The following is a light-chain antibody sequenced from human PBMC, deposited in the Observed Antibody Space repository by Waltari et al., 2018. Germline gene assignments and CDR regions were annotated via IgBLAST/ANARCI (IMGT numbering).Light chain of an antibody. J-gene: IGKJ2*01. CDR3: QQSYSTPHT. CDR1: QSISNS. CDR2: AAS. V-gene: IGKV1-39*01. Sequence: DIQMTQSPSSLSASVGDRVTITCRASQSISNSLNWIQQKPGKAPKFLIYAASTLQSGGTSRFSGSGSGTDFTLTISSLQPEDFATYYCQQSYSTPHTFGQGTKLQIK.